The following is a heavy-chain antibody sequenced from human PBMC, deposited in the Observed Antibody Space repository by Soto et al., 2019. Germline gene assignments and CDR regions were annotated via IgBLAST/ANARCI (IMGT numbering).Heavy chain of an antibody. J-gene: IGHJ4*02. CDR3: ARVRGTNTYGDYSGYYFDY. CDR1: GFTFSSYW. Sequence: EVQLVESGGGLVQPGGSLRLSCAASGFTFSSYWMHWVRQAPGKGLVWVSRINSDGSSTSYADSVKGRFTISRDNAKNTLYLQMNSLRAEDTAVYYCARVRGTNTYGDYSGYYFDYWGQGTLVTVSS. CDR2: INSDGSST. D-gene: IGHD4-17*01. V-gene: IGHV3-74*01.